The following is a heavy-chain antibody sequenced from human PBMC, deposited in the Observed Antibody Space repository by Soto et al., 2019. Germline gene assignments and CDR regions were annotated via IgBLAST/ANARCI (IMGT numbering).Heavy chain of an antibody. CDR1: GFTVSSIY. D-gene: IGHD3-22*01. J-gene: IGHJ4*02. CDR3: ARLIFGTSYSDTSVYYFTH. V-gene: IGHV3-66*01. CDR2: IYSGGNE. Sequence: GGSLRLSCAASGFTVSSIYMSWVRQAPGKGLEWVSVIYSGGNEYYPDSVKGRFTISRDNSKNTLYLQMNSLRAEDTAVYYCARLIFGTSYSDTSVYYFTHWGQGTLVTVSS.